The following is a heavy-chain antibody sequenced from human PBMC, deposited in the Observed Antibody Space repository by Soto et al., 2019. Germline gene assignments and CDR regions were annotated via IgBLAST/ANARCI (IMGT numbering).Heavy chain of an antibody. V-gene: IGHV1-8*01. Sequence: ASRKVSCKASGYTFTSYDSNWVRQPTGQGRERMGWMNPNSGNTGYAQTLQGRVTMTRNTSISTAYMELSSLRSEDTAVYYCGRGRSVGSRLCYYWGQESLVTVCS. CDR3: GRGRSVGSRLCYY. J-gene: IGHJ4*02. D-gene: IGHD1-26*01. CDR2: MNPNSGNT. CDR1: GYTFTSYD.